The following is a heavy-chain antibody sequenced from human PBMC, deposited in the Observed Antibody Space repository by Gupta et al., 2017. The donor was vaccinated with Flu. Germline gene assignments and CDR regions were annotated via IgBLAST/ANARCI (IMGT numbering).Heavy chain of an antibody. D-gene: IGHD3-22*01. CDR1: GFTIEDYG. CDR2: ILWHCINT. Sequence: EVQLVESGGGVVRPGGSLRPSCAASGFTIEDYGMSWVRQAPGKGLGWVSSILWHCINTSYADSVKGRFIISRDSAKNSLYLQMNSLRAEDTAFYYCAREYYYDRSGPFDYWGQGTLVTVSS. V-gene: IGHV3-20*04. CDR3: AREYYYDRSGPFDY. J-gene: IGHJ4*02.